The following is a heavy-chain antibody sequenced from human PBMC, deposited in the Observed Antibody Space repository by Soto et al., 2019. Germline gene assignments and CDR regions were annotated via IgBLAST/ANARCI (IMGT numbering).Heavy chain of an antibody. Sequence: GGSLRLSCAASGFSFGSDALSWVRQAPGNGLEWVSTISGSDGKTFYADAVKGRFSISRDTSQNTLYLQMNSLRADDTAIYYCARRSYLYYWGQGTRVTVSS. V-gene: IGHV3-23*01. CDR2: ISGSDGKT. CDR3: ARRSYLYY. J-gene: IGHJ4*02. CDR1: GFSFGSDA. D-gene: IGHD3-16*02.